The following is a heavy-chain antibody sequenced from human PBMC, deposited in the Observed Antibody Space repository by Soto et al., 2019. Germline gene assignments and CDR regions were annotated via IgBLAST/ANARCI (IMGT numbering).Heavy chain of an antibody. V-gene: IGHV3-21*01. CDR3: ARERGGYCSGPSCYADY. J-gene: IGHJ4*02. Sequence: PGGSLRLSCAASGFTFSDYSMNWVRQAPGKGLEWVSSISPSSSYIYYADSVKGRFTISRDNAKTSLYPQMNSLRVEDTAVYYCARERGGYCSGPSCYADYWGQGTLVTVSS. D-gene: IGHD2-2*01. CDR2: ISPSSSYI. CDR1: GFTFSDYS.